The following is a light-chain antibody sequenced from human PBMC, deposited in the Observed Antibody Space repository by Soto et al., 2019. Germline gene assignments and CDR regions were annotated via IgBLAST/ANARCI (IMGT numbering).Light chain of an antibody. V-gene: IGLV2-11*01. J-gene: IGLJ2*01. CDR2: DVS. CDR3: CSYAGSYNVV. Sequence: QSVLTQPRSVSGSPGQSVTISCTGTSSDIGVYNYVSWFQQHPGKAPKLMIYDVSERPSGVPDRFSGSKSGNTASLTISGLQAEDEADYYCCSYAGSYNVVFGGGTKLTVL. CDR1: SSDIGVYNY.